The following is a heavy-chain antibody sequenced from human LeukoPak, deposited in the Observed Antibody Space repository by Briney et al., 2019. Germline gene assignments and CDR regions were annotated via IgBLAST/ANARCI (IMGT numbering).Heavy chain of an antibody. V-gene: IGHV1-69*04. CDR3: ARDGEWELRGY. J-gene: IGHJ4*02. CDR2: IIPILGIA. Sequence: HGASVKVSCKASGYTFTSYDIDWVRQATGQGLEWMGRIIPILGIANYAQKFQGRVTITADKSTSTAYMELSGLRSEDTAVYYCARDGEWELRGYWGQGTLVTVSS. CDR1: GYTFTSYD. D-gene: IGHD1-26*01.